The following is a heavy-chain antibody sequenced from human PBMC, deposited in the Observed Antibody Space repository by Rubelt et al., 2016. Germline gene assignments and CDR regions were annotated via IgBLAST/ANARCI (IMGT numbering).Heavy chain of an antibody. V-gene: IGHV3-30*01. J-gene: IGHJ6*02. CDR3: ARDRGFGDYYYGMDV. Sequence: YADSVKGRFTISRDNSKNTLYLQMNSLRAEDTAVYYCARDRGFGDYYYGMDVWGQGTTVTVSS. D-gene: IGHD3-10*01.